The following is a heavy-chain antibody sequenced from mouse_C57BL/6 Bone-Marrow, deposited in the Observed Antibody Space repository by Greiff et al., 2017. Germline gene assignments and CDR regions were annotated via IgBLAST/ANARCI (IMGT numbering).Heavy chain of an antibody. J-gene: IGHJ2*01. CDR3: ARPHDSSSYYFDY. V-gene: IGHV5-17*01. D-gene: IGHD1-1*01. CDR1: GFTFSDYG. CDR2: ISSGSSTI. Sequence: DVKLVESGGGLVKPGGSLKLSCAASGFTFSDYGMHWVRQAPEKGLEWVAYISSGSSTIYYADTVKGRFTLSRDNAKNTLSLQLTRLRSEDTAMYYCARPHDSSSYYFDYWGQGTTLTVSS.